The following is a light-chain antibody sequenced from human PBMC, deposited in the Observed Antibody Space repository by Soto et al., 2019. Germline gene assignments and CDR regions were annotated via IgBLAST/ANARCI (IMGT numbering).Light chain of an antibody. Sequence: QSVLTQPPSASGTPGQRVTISCSGSSSNIGSNTVSWYQHLPGTAPKLLIYSNHQRPSGVPDRFSGSKSGTSASLAISGLQSEDDVDYYCAAWDGSLNGVVFGGGTKRTVL. CDR2: SNH. CDR3: AAWDGSLNGVV. J-gene: IGLJ2*01. CDR1: SSNIGSNT. V-gene: IGLV1-44*01.